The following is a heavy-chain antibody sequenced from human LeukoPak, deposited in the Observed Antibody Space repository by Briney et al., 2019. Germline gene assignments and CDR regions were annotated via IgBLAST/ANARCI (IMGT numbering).Heavy chain of an antibody. CDR1: GGTFSSYA. CDR2: IIPIFGTA. J-gene: IGHJ4*02. D-gene: IGHD3-22*01. CDR3: ARVGRPYYYDSSGYYAYFDY. Sequence: ASVKVSCKASGGTFSSYAISWVRQAPGQGLEWMGRIIPIFGTANYAQKFQGRVTITTDESTSTAYIELSSLRSEDTAVYYCARVGRPYYYDSSGYYAYFDYWGQGTLVTVSS. V-gene: IGHV1-69*05.